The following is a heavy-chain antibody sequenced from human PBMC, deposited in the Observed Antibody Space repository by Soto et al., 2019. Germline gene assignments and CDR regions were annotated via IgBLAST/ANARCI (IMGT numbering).Heavy chain of an antibody. CDR3: AKGRGSGWAWYFDN. CDR2: ISDTGAST. CDR1: GFTFKESA. J-gene: IGHJ4*02. Sequence: VRLLEAGGGLKQPGGSLRLSCAASGFTFKESAMNWVRQAPGKGLEWVASISDTGASTWYAESVKGRLSISRDNSKNTLYLQMNSLRGEDTAVYYCAKGRGSGWAWYFDNWGQGTLVTVSS. D-gene: IGHD6-19*01. V-gene: IGHV3-23*01.